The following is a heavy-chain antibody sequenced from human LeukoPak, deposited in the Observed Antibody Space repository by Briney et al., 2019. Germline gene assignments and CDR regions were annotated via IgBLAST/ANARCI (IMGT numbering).Heavy chain of an antibody. CDR2: ISGSGGST. D-gene: IGHD3-22*01. Sequence: GGSLRLSCAASGFTFSSYAMSWVRQAPGKGLEWVSAISGSGGSTYYADSVKGRFTISRDNSKNTLYLQMNSLRAEDTAVYYCAKVHRRYYYDSSGYYGGYFDYWGQGTLVTVSS. CDR3: AKVHRRYYYDSSGYYGGYFDY. J-gene: IGHJ4*02. V-gene: IGHV3-23*01. CDR1: GFTFSSYA.